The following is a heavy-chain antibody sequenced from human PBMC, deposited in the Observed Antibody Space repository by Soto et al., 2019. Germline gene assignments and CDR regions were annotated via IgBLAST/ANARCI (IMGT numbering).Heavy chain of an antibody. CDR2: INGDGIST. V-gene: IGHV3-74*01. CDR3: ARISQGTYCRGGNCYSDY. J-gene: IGHJ4*02. CDR1: GFTFSSYW. Sequence: GGSLRLSCAASGFTFSSYWMHWIRQDPEKGLVWVSRINGDGISTSYADSVKGRFTISRDNAKDTLYLHMNSLGAEDTAVYYCARISQGTYCRGGNCYSDYWGQGTLVTVSS. D-gene: IGHD2-15*01.